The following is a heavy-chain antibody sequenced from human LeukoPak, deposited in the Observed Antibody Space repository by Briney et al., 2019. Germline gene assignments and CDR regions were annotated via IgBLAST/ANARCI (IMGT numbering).Heavy chain of an antibody. CDR2: IYHSGST. CDR3: ARSYYGSGSSRLSYYYYGMDV. Sequence: SETLSLTCAVSGGSISSGGYSWSWIRQPPGKGLEWIGYIYHSGSTYYNPSLKSRVTISVDRSKNQFSLKLSSVTAADTAVYYCARSYYGSGSSRLSYYYYGMDVWGQGTTVTVSS. D-gene: IGHD3-10*01. J-gene: IGHJ6*02. CDR1: GGSISSGGYS. V-gene: IGHV4-30-2*01.